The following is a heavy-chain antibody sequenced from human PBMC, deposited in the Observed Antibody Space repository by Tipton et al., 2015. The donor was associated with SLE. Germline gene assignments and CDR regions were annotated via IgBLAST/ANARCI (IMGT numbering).Heavy chain of an antibody. J-gene: IGHJ3*02. V-gene: IGHV4-61*08. Sequence: TLSLTCTVSGDSISSGAYYWNWIRQHPGKGLEWIGYIYYSGSTNYNPSLKSRVTISVDTSKNQFSLKLSSVTAADTAVYYCASPAYYDFWSDSDAFDIWGQGTMVTVPS. CDR1: GDSISSGAYY. CDR2: IYYSGST. CDR3: ASPAYYDFWSDSDAFDI. D-gene: IGHD3-3*01.